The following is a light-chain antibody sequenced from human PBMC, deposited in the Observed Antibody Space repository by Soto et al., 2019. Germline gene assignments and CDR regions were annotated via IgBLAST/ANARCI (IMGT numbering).Light chain of an antibody. CDR1: SSNIGSNT. V-gene: IGLV1-44*01. CDR3: ASWEDSLNGVV. CDR2: SNH. J-gene: IGLJ2*01. Sequence: QSVLTQPPSASGTPGQRVTISCSGSSSNIGSNTVNWYQLLPGTAPKLLIYSNHQRPSGVPARFSGSKSGTSASLAISGLQSEDEADYYCASWEDSLNGVVFGGWTKLTVL.